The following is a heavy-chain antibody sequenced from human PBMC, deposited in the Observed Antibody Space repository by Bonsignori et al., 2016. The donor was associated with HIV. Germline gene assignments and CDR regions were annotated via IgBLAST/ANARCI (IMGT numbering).Heavy chain of an antibody. Sequence: SETLSLTCTVSGGSISSYYWSWIRQPPGKGLEWIGYIYYSGSTNYNPSLKSRVTISVDTSKNQFSLKLSSVTAADTAVYYCARSDYYDSSGPLFDYWGQGTLVTVSS. V-gene: IGHV4-59*01. D-gene: IGHD3-22*01. CDR2: IYYSGST. J-gene: IGHJ4*02. CDR3: ARSDYYDSSGPLFDY. CDR1: GGSISSYY.